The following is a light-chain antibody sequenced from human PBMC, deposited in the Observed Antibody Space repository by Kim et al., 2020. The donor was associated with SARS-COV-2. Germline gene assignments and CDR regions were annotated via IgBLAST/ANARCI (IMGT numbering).Light chain of an antibody. J-gene: IGLJ3*02. Sequence: SYELTQPPSVSVAPGKTASITCGGDNLGRKSVHWFQQKPGQAPILVIYYGSDRPSEIPERFSGSISGDTATLTISRVEAGDDADYYCQVWDTSSDHRVFG. V-gene: IGLV3-21*04. CDR3: QVWDTSSDHRV. CDR2: YGS. CDR1: NLGRKS.